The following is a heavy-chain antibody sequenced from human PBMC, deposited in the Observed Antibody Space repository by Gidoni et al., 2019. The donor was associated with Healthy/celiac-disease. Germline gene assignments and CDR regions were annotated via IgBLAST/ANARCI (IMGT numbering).Heavy chain of an antibody. Sequence: QVQLVESGGGVVQPGRSLRLSCAASGFTFRSYAMHWFRQAPGKGLEWVAVISYDGRNKYYADSVKGRFTISRDNSKNTLYLQMNSLRAEDTAVYYCARDRGSSGWYSGASDFDYWGQGTLVTVSS. CDR3: ARDRGSSGWYSGASDFDY. V-gene: IGHV3-30*04. CDR2: ISYDGRNK. CDR1: GFTFRSYA. J-gene: IGHJ4*02. D-gene: IGHD6-19*01.